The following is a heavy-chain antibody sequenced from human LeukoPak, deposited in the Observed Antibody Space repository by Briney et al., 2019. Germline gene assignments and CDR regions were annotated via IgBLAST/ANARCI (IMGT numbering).Heavy chain of an antibody. V-gene: IGHV4-39*01. CDR3: ARLRYLVRGAHFDY. D-gene: IGHD3-10*01. J-gene: IGHJ4*02. Sequence: PSETLSLTCTVSGGSISSSSYYWGWIRQPPGKGLEWIGSIYYSGSTYYNPSLKSRVTISVDTSKNQFSLKLSSVTAADTAVYYCARLRYLVRGAHFDYWGQGTLVTVSS. CDR2: IYYSGST. CDR1: GGSISSSSYY.